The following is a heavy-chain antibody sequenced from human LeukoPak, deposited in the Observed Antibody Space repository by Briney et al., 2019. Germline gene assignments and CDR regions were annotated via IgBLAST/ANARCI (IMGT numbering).Heavy chain of an antibody. CDR1: AFTFSDYD. D-gene: IGHD1-1*01. CDR3: ARVAKERVGGVYYFDY. J-gene: IGHJ4*02. CDR2: IGTAGDT. V-gene: IGHV3-13*01. Sequence: GGSLRLSCAASAFTFSDYDMHWVRQATGKGLEWVSAIGTAGDTYYTGSVKGRFTISRENAKNSLYLQMNSLRAGDTAVCYCARVAKERVGGVYYFDYWGQGTLVTVSS.